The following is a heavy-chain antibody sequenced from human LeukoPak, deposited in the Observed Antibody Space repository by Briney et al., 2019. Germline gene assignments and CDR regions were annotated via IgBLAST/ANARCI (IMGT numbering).Heavy chain of an antibody. D-gene: IGHD3-16*02. Sequence: ASVKVSCKASGYTFTGYYMHWVRQAPGQGLEWMGWINPNSGGTNYAQKFQGRVTMTRDTSISTAYMELSRLRSDDTAVYYCARASSRDDYVWGSYRPDYWGQGTLVTVSS. J-gene: IGHJ4*02. CDR1: GYTFTGYY. CDR3: ARASSRDDYVWGSYRPDY. CDR2: INPNSGGT. V-gene: IGHV1-2*02.